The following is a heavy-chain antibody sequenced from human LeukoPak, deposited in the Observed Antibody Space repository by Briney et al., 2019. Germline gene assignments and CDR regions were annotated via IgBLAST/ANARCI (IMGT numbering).Heavy chain of an antibody. CDR2: IYYSGST. CDR1: GGSISSHY. D-gene: IGHD2/OR15-2a*01. CDR3: ARLEYYYYYYMDV. V-gene: IGHV4-59*08. J-gene: IGHJ6*03. Sequence: SETLSLTCPVAGGSISSHYWSWIRQPPGKGLEWIGYIYYSGSTNYNPSLKSRVTLSVDTSKSQFSLNLTSVTAADTAVYYCARLEYYYYYYMDVWGKGTTVTVSS.